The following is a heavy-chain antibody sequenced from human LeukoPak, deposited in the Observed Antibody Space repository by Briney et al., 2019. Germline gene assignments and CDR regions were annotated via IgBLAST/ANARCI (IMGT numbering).Heavy chain of an antibody. V-gene: IGHV3-9*01. J-gene: IGHJ5*02. CDR3: VKDKGCCNFHWFDA. Sequence: QPGGSLRLSCAASGFTFDDYAMHWVRQTPEKGLEWVSGITCNDDTTDYADSVRGRFTISRDNAKKSVFLQMDSLRADDTAKYYCVKDKGCCNFHWFDAWGQGSLVAVSS. CDR2: ITCNDDTT. CDR1: GFTFDDYA. D-gene: IGHD2-15*01.